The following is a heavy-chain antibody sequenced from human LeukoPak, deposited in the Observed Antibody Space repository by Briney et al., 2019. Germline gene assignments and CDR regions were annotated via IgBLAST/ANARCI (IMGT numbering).Heavy chain of an antibody. J-gene: IGHJ4*02. CDR3: ARGVPDYVWGSYRYTPDY. CDR1: GYTFTSYG. CDR2: ISAYNGNT. Sequence: ASVKVSCKASGYTFTSYGISWVRQAPGQGLEWMGWISAYNGNTNYAQKLQGRVTMTTDTSTSTAYMELRSLRSDDTTVYYCARGVPDYVWGSYRYTPDYWGQGTLVTVSS. D-gene: IGHD3-16*02. V-gene: IGHV1-18*01.